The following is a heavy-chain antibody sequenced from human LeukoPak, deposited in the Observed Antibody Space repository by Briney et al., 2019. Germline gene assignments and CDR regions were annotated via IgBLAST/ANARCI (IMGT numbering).Heavy chain of an antibody. CDR3: ARGPPRGKYYYMDV. CDR1: GFIFSSFD. Sequence: GGSLRLFCAACGFIFSSFDMHWVRQPRGQGLEWVSTIGTASDTYYPGSVEGRFTLSRDNAKNSLYLQMNSLTAGDTAVYYCARGPPRGKYYYMDVWGKGTTVTVSS. V-gene: IGHV3-13*01. D-gene: IGHD1-1*01. J-gene: IGHJ6*03. CDR2: IGTASDT.